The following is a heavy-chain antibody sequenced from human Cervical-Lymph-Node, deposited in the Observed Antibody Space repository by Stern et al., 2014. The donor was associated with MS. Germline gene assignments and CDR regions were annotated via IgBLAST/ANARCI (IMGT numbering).Heavy chain of an antibody. CDR3: ASCDGYSFAS. Sequence: VQLVESGPGLVKPSETLSLTCVVSGAPINTYHWSWIRQSPGKGLEWIANVHYTGSASYNPALQSRVTTVVDTSTNQFTLSLSSGTAADTAVYFCASCDGYSFASWGQGTLVTVSS. CDR2: VHYTGSA. J-gene: IGHJ4*02. CDR1: GAPINTYH. D-gene: IGHD4-17*01. V-gene: IGHV4-59*08.